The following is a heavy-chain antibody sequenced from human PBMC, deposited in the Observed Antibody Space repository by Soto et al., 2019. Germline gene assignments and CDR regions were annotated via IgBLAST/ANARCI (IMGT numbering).Heavy chain of an antibody. D-gene: IGHD6-13*01. Sequence: EVQMVESGGGWVQPGRSLRLSCAASGLTFDDYAMHWVRQVPGKGLEWVSGINWNSGSIGYADSVKGRFAISRDNAKNSLHLQMNSLRAEDTAFYYCVKDESINWYSGHFRHWGQGTLVTVSS. V-gene: IGHV3-9*01. CDR3: VKDESINWYSGHFRH. J-gene: IGHJ1*01. CDR1: GLTFDDYA. CDR2: INWNSGSI.